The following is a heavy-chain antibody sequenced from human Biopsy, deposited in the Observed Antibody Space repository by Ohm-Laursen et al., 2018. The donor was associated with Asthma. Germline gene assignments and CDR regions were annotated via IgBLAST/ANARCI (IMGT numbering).Heavy chain of an antibody. J-gene: IGHJ4*02. V-gene: IGHV4-31*03. CDR2: IYYSGTT. CDR3: ARFGGTSYGSPFDH. D-gene: IGHD3-16*01. CDR1: GGSIGRGGYY. Sequence: TLSLTCLVSGGSIGRGGYYWSWMRHFPGKGLEWIGYIYYSGTTYYNPSLKSRLTISVDMSKNQFILHLTSVTAADTAVYFCARFGGTSYGSPFDHWGLGALVTVSS.